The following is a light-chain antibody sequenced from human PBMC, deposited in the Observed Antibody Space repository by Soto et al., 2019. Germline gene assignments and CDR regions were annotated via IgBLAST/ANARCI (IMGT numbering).Light chain of an antibody. J-gene: IGLJ2*01. Sequence: QSALTQPASVSGSPGQSITISCTGTSSDVGSYNLVSWYQQHPGKAPKLMIYEGSKRPSGVSNRFSGSKSVNTASLTIAGLQAEYEADYYCCSYAGSSTFVFGGGTKVTVL. CDR1: SSDVGSYNL. CDR2: EGS. CDR3: CSYAGSSTFV. V-gene: IGLV2-23*03.